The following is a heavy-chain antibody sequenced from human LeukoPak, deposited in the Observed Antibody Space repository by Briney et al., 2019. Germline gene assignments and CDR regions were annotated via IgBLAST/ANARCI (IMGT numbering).Heavy chain of an antibody. V-gene: IGHV4-59*01. CDR1: GGSISSYY. Sequence: SETLSLTWTVAGGSISSYYWSWIRQPPGERLEWIGYIYYSGSTNYNPSLKSRFTISVDTSKNQFSLKLSSVTAADTAVYYCARGKRFLDWSSYYYYMDVWGKGTTVTVSS. J-gene: IGHJ6*03. D-gene: IGHD3/OR15-3a*01. CDR3: ARGKRFLDWSSYYYYMDV. CDR2: IYYSGST.